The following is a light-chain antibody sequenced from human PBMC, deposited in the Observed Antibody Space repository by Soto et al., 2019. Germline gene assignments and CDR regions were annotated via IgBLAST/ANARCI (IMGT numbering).Light chain of an antibody. CDR1: QSISSW. J-gene: IGKJ5*01. CDR3: QQYNTYST. CDR2: DAS. Sequence: DVQRTQSPSTLSASVGDRVTITCRASQSISSWLAWYQQKPGKAPKALIYDASTLRSGVPSRFSGGGSGTEFTLTISSLQPDDFATYYCQQYNTYSTFGQGTRLEIK. V-gene: IGKV1-5*01.